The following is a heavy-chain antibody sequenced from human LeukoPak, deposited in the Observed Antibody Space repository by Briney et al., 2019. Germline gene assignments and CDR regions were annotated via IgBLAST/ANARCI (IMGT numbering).Heavy chain of an antibody. CDR1: GFTFSSYE. V-gene: IGHV3-48*03. J-gene: IGHJ6*03. CDR3: ARGSRYGHYYYYYYMDV. CDR2: ISSSGSTI. D-gene: IGHD5-18*01. Sequence: GGSLRLSCAASGFTFSSYEMNWVRQAPGKGLEWVSYISSSGSTIYYADSVKGRFTISRDNAKNSLYLQMNSLRAEDTAVYYCARGSRYGHYYYYYYMDVWGKGTTVTISS.